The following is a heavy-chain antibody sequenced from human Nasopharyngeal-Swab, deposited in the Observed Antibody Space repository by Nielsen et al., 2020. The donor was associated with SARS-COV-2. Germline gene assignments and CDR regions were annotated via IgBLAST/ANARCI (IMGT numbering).Heavy chain of an antibody. CDR2: SNTANGDT. Sequence: APVKVSCKASGYTFTTYSLHWVRQAPGQRFEWMGYSNTANGDTVYAQKFQGRVTFTRDTSASTGYMEVNNLRYEDTGVYYCARESSFTSNWYTDHWGQGTLVTVSS. D-gene: IGHD6-13*01. CDR3: ARESSFTSNWYTDH. CDR1: GYTFTTYS. V-gene: IGHV1-3*04. J-gene: IGHJ4*02.